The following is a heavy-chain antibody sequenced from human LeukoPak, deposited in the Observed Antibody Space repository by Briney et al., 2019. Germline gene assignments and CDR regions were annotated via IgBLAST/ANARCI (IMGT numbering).Heavy chain of an antibody. D-gene: IGHD4-17*01. V-gene: IGHV3-7*01. CDR2: IKQDGSEK. CDR3: ARALPMTTVTYYFDY. Sequence: GGSLRLSCAASGFTFSSYWMSWVRQAPGKGLEWVANIKQDGSEKYYVDSVKGRFTISRDNAKNSLYLQMNSLRAEDTAVYYCARALPMTTVTYYFDYWGQGTLVTVSS. J-gene: IGHJ4*02. CDR1: GFTFSSYW.